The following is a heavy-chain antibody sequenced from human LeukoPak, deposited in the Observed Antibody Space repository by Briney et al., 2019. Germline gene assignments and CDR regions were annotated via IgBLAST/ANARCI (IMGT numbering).Heavy chain of an antibody. Sequence: GASVKVSCKASGYTFNDYYMHWVRQAPGQGLEWMGWINAKSGDTKYAQKFQARVTMTRDTSITTTYMEVSRLSSDDTAVYYCARQNSGQLDYWGQGALVTVSS. CDR1: GYTFNDYY. CDR3: ARQNSGQLDY. CDR2: INAKSGDT. V-gene: IGHV1-2*02. D-gene: IGHD5-12*01. J-gene: IGHJ4*02.